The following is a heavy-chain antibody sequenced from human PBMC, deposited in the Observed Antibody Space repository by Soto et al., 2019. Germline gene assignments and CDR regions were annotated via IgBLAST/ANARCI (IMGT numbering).Heavy chain of an antibody. D-gene: IGHD2-2*01. CDR1: GGSFSGYY. V-gene: IGHV4-34*01. CDR2: INHSGST. J-gene: IGHJ6*03. CDR3: ARGGYCSSTSCSLRYYYYYMDV. Sequence: SETLSLTCAVYGGSFSGYYWSWIRQPPGKGLEWIGEINHSGSTNYNPSLKSRVTISVDTSKNQFSLKLSSVTAADTAVYYCARGGYCSSTSCSLRYYYYYMDVWGKGTTVTVSS.